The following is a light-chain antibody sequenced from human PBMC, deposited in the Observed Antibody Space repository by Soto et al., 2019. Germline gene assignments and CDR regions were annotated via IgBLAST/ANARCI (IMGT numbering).Light chain of an antibody. CDR1: QSISSW. Sequence: DIQMTQSPSTLSASVVDRVTITFRASQSISSWLAWYQQKPGKAPKLLIYDASSLESGVPSRFSGSGSGTEFTLTISRLEPEDFAVYHCQQHGSSPWTFGQGTKVDIK. CDR2: DAS. V-gene: IGKV1-5*01. CDR3: QQHGSSPWT. J-gene: IGKJ1*01.